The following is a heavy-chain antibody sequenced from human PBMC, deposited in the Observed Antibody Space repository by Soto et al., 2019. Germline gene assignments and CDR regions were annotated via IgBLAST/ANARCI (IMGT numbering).Heavy chain of an antibody. CDR1: GFIFSSYA. CDR3: VREQSGFASDGSDI. V-gene: IGHV3-23*01. CDR2: INGGSGNT. J-gene: IGHJ3*02. D-gene: IGHD5-12*01. Sequence: EMQLLGSGGGLVQPGGSLKLSCAGSGFIFSSYAMSWVRQAPGKGLEWVSSINGGSGNTYYADSVKGRFTISRDNSKDTLYLQMNSLRAEDTAVYYCVREQSGFASDGSDIWAQGTMVTVSS.